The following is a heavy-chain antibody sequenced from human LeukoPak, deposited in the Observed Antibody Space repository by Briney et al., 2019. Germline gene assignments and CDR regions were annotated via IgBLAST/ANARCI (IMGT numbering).Heavy chain of an antibody. D-gene: IGHD4-23*01. CDR3: AKSRQYTVLTPFNY. CDR2: VGGSGGNT. J-gene: IGHJ4*02. CDR1: GFTFTSYA. V-gene: IGHV3-23*01. Sequence: GGSLRLSCAASGFTFTSYAMSWVRQAPGKGLEWVSAVGGSGGNTYYAESVKGRFTISRDNSKNTLSLQMNSLRAEDTAEYFCAKSRQYTVLTPFNYWGQGILVTVSS.